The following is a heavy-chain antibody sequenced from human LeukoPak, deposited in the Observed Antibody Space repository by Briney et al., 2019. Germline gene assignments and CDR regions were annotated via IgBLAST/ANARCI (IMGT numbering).Heavy chain of an antibody. CDR2: IWYDGSNK. J-gene: IGHJ4*02. D-gene: IGHD2-2*01. CDR1: GFTFSSYG. Sequence: GGSLRLSCAASGFTFSSYGMHWVRQAPGKGLEWVAVIWYDGSNKYYADSVKGRFTISRDNSKNTLYLQMNSLRAEDTAVYYCARDQGIVVVPAAILDYWGQGTLVTVSS. CDR3: ARDQGIVVVPAAILDY. V-gene: IGHV3-33*01.